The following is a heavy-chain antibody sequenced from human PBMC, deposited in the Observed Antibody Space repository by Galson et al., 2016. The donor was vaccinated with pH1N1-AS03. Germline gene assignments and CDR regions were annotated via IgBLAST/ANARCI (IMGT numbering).Heavy chain of an antibody. D-gene: IGHD1-26*01. CDR3: ATPQSLKVGATSAFDL. J-gene: IGHJ2*01. CDR1: GYTFSAYY. V-gene: IGHV1-2*06. Sequence: SVKVSCKASGYTFSAYYMHWVRQAPGQGLEWLGRINSKNGDTDYAPKFRDRLTMTRDTSITTAYLELRSLTSGDTALYYRATPQSLKVGATSAFDLWGRGTLVTVTS. CDR2: INSKNGDT.